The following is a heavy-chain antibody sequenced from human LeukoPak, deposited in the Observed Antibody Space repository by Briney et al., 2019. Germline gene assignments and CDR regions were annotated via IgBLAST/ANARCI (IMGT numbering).Heavy chain of an antibody. Sequence: GGSLRLSCAASGFTFRNYGMHWVRQAPGKGLEWVAIIWYDGSNKYYADSVKGRFTISRDNAKNSLFLQMNSLRDEDTAVYYCARWLGNYYFDYWGQGTLVTVSS. CDR1: GFTFRNYG. CDR2: IWYDGSNK. J-gene: IGHJ4*02. D-gene: IGHD6-19*01. V-gene: IGHV3-33*01. CDR3: ARWLGNYYFDY.